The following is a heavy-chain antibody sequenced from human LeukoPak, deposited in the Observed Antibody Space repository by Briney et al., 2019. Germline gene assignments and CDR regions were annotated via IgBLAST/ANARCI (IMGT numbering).Heavy chain of an antibody. CDR3: ARGSSPAAGLKFDY. Sequence: SETLSLTCTVSGGSISSYYWSWIRQPAGKGLEWIGRIYTSGSTNYNPSLKSRVTMSVDTSKNQFSLKLSSVTAADTAVYYCARGSSPAAGLKFDYWGQGTLVTVSS. J-gene: IGHJ4*02. CDR2: IYTSGST. CDR1: GGSISSYY. V-gene: IGHV4-4*07. D-gene: IGHD6-13*01.